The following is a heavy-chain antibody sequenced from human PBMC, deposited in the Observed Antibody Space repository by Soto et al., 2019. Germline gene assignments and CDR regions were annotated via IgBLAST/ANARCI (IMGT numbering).Heavy chain of an antibody. Sequence: PSETLSLTCTVSGGSISSGGYYWSWIRQHPGKGLEWIGYIYYSGSTYYNPSLKSRVTISVDTSKNQFSLKLNSVTAADTAVYYCARDSFSRYDFWSGYRPGYGMDVWGQGTTVTVSS. D-gene: IGHD3-3*01. CDR1: GGSISSGGYY. CDR3: ARDSFSRYDFWSGYRPGYGMDV. J-gene: IGHJ6*02. CDR2: IYYSGST. V-gene: IGHV4-31*03.